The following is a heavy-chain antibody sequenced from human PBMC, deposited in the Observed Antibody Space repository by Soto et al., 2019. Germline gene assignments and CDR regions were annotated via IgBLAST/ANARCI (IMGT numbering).Heavy chain of an antibody. CDR2: TSTHIALT. J-gene: IGHJ4*02. Sequence: QVQLVQSGAEVKKPGASVKVACKASGYIFTNYGITWVRQAPGHGLEWVGWTSTHIALTYYAQNFQGRVIITTDPSTSTAYMELTGLRPDDAALYYCARVLIAERAYDYWGQGTLVTVSS. V-gene: IGHV1-18*04. CDR1: GYIFTNYG. D-gene: IGHD3-16*02. CDR3: ARVLIAERAYDY.